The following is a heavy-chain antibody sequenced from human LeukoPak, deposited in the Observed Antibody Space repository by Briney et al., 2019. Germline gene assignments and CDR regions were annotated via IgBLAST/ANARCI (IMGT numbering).Heavy chain of an antibody. D-gene: IGHD6-13*01. CDR3: AKDNVAAAGRYFDY. Sequence: PGGSLRLSCAASGFTFSSYAMHWVRQAPGKGLEWVAVISYDGSNKYFADSVKGRFTISRDNSKNTLYLQVHSLRAEDTAVYYCAKDNVAAAGRYFDYWGQGTLVTVSS. V-gene: IGHV3-30*04. CDR2: ISYDGSNK. J-gene: IGHJ4*02. CDR1: GFTFSSYA.